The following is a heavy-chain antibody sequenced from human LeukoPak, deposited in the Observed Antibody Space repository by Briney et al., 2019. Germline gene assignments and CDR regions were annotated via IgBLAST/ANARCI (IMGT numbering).Heavy chain of an antibody. CDR1: GFTSSGSA. Sequence: PGGSLKLSCAASGFTSSGSAMHWVRQASGKGLEWVGRVRSRANSYATTYAASVKGRFSISRDDSKNTAFLEMNSLKTEDTAVYYCTTHYYDSSGYHYGAFDYWGQGTLVTVSS. J-gene: IGHJ4*02. D-gene: IGHD3-22*01. CDR2: VRSRANSYAT. CDR3: TTHYYDSSGYHYGAFDY. V-gene: IGHV3-73*01.